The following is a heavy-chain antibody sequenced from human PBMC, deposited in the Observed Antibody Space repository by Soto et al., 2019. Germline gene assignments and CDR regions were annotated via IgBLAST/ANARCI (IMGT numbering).Heavy chain of an antibody. CDR3: ARQRGSYVYASGGWFEP. D-gene: IGHD3-10*01. V-gene: IGHV5-51*01. J-gene: IGHJ5*02. CDR2: ICPGYSNI. CDR1: GYLFTDHC. Sequence: GESLKISCKGSGYLFTDHCIVWVRQMAGKGLEWVGIICPGYSNIIYSPSFQGQVTFSVDKSINTAYLQWTSLKTSDTAIYYCARQRGSYVYASGGWFEPWGQGTLVTVSS.